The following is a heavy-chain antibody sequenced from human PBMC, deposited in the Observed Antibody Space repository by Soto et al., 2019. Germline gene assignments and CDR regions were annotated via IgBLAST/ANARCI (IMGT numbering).Heavy chain of an antibody. D-gene: IGHD2-2*01. Sequence: LRLSCAASGFTFSTYSMNWVRQAPGKGLEWVSSISSSGTYIHYADSLKGRFTISRDNAKNSLYLQMISLRAEDTAVYYCARDPSDCSSTSCWGYYALDVWGQGTTVTVSS. CDR1: GFTFSTYS. V-gene: IGHV3-21*01. CDR3: ARDPSDCSSTSCWGYYALDV. CDR2: ISSSGTYI. J-gene: IGHJ6*02.